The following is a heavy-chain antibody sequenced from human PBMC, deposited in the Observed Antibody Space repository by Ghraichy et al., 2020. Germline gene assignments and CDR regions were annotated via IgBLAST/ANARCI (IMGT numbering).Heavy chain of an antibody. CDR1: GGSISSSSYY. CDR3: ASLYRYCSSNSCPNWFDP. J-gene: IGHJ5*02. D-gene: IGHD2-2*01. CDR2: IYHSCGT. V-gene: IGHV4-39*01. Sequence: SETLSLTCTVSGGSISSSSYYWGWIRQPPGKELNCFGGIYHSCGTHYNPSLKIRVTTSVDTSKNQFSLKLSSVTAADTTVYYCASLYRYCSSNSCPNWFDPWGQATLVTVSS.